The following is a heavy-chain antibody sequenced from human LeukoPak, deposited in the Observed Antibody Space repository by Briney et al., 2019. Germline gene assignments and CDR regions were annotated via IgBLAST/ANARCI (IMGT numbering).Heavy chain of an antibody. J-gene: IGHJ5*02. CDR3: ARGRFDP. V-gene: IGHV3-21*01. CDR2: ISSSSSYI. Sequence: GGSLRLSCAVSGITLSNYSMNWVRQAPGKGLEWVSSISSSSSYIYYADSVKGRFTISRDNAKNSLYLQMNSLRAEDTAVYYCARGRFDPWGQGTLVTVSS. CDR1: GITLSNYS.